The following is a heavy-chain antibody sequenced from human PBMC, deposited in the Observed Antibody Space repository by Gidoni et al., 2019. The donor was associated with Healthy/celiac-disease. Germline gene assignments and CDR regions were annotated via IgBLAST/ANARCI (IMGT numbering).Heavy chain of an antibody. J-gene: IGHJ3*02. V-gene: IGHV4-39*01. Sequence: QLQLQESGPGLVKPSETLSLTCTVPGGSISSSSYYWGWIRQPPGKGLEWIVSIYYSGSTYYNPSLKSRVTISVDTSKNQFSLKLSSVTAADTAVYYCARNNYDILTGYPGAFDIWGQGTMVTVSS. CDR1: GGSISSSSYY. D-gene: IGHD3-9*01. CDR3: ARNNYDILTGYPGAFDI. CDR2: IYYSGST.